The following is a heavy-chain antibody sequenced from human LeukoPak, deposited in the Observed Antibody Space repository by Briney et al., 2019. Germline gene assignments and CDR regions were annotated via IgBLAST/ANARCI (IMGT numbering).Heavy chain of an antibody. J-gene: IGHJ4*02. CDR2: ISSSGSTI. V-gene: IGHV3-11*04. D-gene: IGHD6-13*01. Sequence: GGSLRLSCAASGFTFSDYYMSWIRQAPGKGLEWVSYISSSGSTIYYADSVKGRFTISRDNAKNSLYLQMNSLRAEDTAVYYCARDPGVEYSSSWYGGMYYFDYWGQGTLVTVSS. CDR3: ARDPGVEYSSSWYGGMYYFDY. CDR1: GFTFSDYY.